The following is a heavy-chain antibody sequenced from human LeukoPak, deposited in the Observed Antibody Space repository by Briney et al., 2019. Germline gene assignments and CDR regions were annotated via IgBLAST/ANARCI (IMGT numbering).Heavy chain of an antibody. CDR2: INIDGSST. D-gene: IGHD3-10*01. CDR1: GFTFSTYW. V-gene: IGHV3-74*01. J-gene: IGHJ4*02. CDR3: ARETDTSGTLHFSY. Sequence: PAGSLRLSCAASGFTFSTYWMQWVRQAPGKGLVWVSRINIDGSSTVYADSVKGRFTISRDNAKSTLHLQLNSLRAEDTAVYYCARETDTSGTLHFSYWGQGTLVTVSS.